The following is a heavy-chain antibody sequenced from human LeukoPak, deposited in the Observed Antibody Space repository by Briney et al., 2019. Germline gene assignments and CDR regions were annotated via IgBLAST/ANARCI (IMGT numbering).Heavy chain of an antibody. V-gene: IGHV3-7*01. D-gene: IGHD2-2*02. CDR2: IKQDGSEK. Sequence: GGSLRLSCAASGFTFSSYWMSWVRQAPGKGLEWVANIKQDGSEKYYVDSVKGRFTISRDNAKNSLYLQMNSLRAEDTAVYYCAARGYCSSTSCYTIGYWGQGTLVTVSS. CDR1: GFTFSSYW. CDR3: AARGYCSSTSCYTIGY. J-gene: IGHJ4*02.